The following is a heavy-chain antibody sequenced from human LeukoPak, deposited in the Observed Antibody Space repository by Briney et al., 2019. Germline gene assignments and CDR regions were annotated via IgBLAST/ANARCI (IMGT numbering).Heavy chain of an antibody. J-gene: IGHJ6*02. Sequence: GASVKVSCKASGYTFTGYYMHWVRQATGQGLEWMGWINPNSGGTNYAQKFQGWVTMTRDTSISTAYMELSRLRSDDTAVYYCASAAGRDSSGYLYYYGMDVWGQGTTVTVSS. D-gene: IGHD3-22*01. CDR2: INPNSGGT. CDR1: GYTFTGYY. V-gene: IGHV1-2*04. CDR3: ASAAGRDSSGYLYYYGMDV.